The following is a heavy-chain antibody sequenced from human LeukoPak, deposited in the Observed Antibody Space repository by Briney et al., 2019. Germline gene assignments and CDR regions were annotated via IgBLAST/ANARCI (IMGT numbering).Heavy chain of an antibody. J-gene: IGHJ4*02. Sequence: GGSLRLSCVASGFTVSSNYMSWVRQAPGKGLEWVSAISGSGGSTYYADSVKGRFTISRDNSKNTLYLQMNSLRAEDTAVYYCAKDRFFSYYFDYWGQGILVTVSS. V-gene: IGHV3-23*01. D-gene: IGHD2/OR15-2a*01. CDR3: AKDRFFSYYFDY. CDR2: ISGSGGST. CDR1: GFTVSSNY.